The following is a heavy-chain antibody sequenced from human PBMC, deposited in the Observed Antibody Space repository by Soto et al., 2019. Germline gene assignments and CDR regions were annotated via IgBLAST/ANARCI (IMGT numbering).Heavy chain of an antibody. CDR1: GFAFSDYY. V-gene: IGHV3-11*06. J-gene: IGHJ5*02. CDR3: ARDGPRYCSSTSCSKGPSWFDP. Sequence: GGSLRLSCAASGFAFSDYYMSWIRQAPGKGLEWVSYISSSSSYTNYADSVKGRFTISRDNAKNSLYLQMNSLRAEDTAVYYCARDGPRYCSSTSCSKGPSWFDPWGQGTLVTVSS. D-gene: IGHD2-2*01. CDR2: ISSSSSYT.